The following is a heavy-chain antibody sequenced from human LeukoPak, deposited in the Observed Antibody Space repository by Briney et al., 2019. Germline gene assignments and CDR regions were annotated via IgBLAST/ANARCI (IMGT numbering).Heavy chain of an antibody. Sequence: SEILSLTCAVYGGSFSDYYWSWIRQPPGKGLEWIGEINHSGSTNYNPSLKSRVSISVDTSKNQFSLKLSSVTAADTAVYYCASFKQIIVVVPAANRVGWFDPWGQGTLATVSS. V-gene: IGHV4-34*01. J-gene: IGHJ5*02. CDR2: INHSGST. CDR3: ASFKQIIVVVPAANRVGWFDP. D-gene: IGHD2-2*01. CDR1: GGSFSDYY.